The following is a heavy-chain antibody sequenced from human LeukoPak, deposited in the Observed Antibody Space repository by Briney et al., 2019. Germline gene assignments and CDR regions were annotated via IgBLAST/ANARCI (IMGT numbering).Heavy chain of an antibody. J-gene: IGHJ4*02. CDR1: GFSLSDAW. V-gene: IGHV3-15*01. CDR2: MKPRGTT. D-gene: IGHD1-1*01. Sequence: PGGSLRLSCAASGFSLSDAWMSWVRQAPGKGLECVGRMKPRGTTDDAEPMNDRFIVSRDDSKDTLHLQLNSLKAEDTGLYYCTQLSRGYWGQGTQVTVSS. CDR3: TQLSRGY.